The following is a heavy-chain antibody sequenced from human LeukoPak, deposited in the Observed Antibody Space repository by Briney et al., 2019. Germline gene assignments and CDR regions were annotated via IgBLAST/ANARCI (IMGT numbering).Heavy chain of an antibody. CDR1: GITFSSYA. CDR2: ISSNGGST. CDR3: ARGGYGASTPYYMDV. J-gene: IGHJ6*03. D-gene: IGHD1-26*01. Sequence: GGSLRLSCAASGITFSSYAMNWVRQAPGKGLEYVSAISSNGGSTYYASSVKGRSTISRDNSKNTLYLQMGSLRAEDMAVYYCARGGYGASTPYYMDVWGKGTTVTISS. V-gene: IGHV3-64*01.